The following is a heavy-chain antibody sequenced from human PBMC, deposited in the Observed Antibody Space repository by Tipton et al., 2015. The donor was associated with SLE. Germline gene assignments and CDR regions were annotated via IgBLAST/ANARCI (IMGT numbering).Heavy chain of an antibody. CDR3: AGGYGSGTHLDY. D-gene: IGHD3-10*01. V-gene: IGHV4-59*01. CDR1: GGSISSYY. Sequence: LSLTCTVSGGSISSYYWSWIRQPPGKGLAWIGYIYYSGITNYNPSLNSRVTILVDTSKNQFSRKLSSGTAADTAVYYCAGGYGSGTHLDYWGQGPLVTVSS. J-gene: IGHJ4*02. CDR2: IYYSGIT.